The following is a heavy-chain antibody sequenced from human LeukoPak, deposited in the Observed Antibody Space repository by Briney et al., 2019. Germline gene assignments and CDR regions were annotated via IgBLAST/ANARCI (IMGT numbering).Heavy chain of an antibody. CDR3: ARERGGDYTNYYYYYYMDI. D-gene: IGHD4-11*01. J-gene: IGHJ6*03. Sequence: GGSLRLSCAASGFTFSSHWMSWVRQAPGKGLEWVANIKEDGNEKHYVDSVKGRFTVSRDNAKDSLYLQMNSLRAEDTALYYCARERGGDYTNYYYYYYMDIWGKGTTVTVSS. CDR2: IKEDGNEK. CDR1: GFTFSSHW. V-gene: IGHV3-7*03.